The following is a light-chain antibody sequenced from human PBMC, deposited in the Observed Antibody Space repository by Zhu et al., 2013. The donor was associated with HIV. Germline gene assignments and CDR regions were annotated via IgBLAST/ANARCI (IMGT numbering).Light chain of an antibody. V-gene: IGLV3-21*03. CDR1: NIGSKS. CDR2: HDS. CDR3: QVWDSTSDVV. J-gene: IGLJ2*01. Sequence: SYELIQPPSVSVAPGKTASITCGQNNIGSKSVHWYQQKPGQAPVLVVYHDSDRPSGIPERFSGSNSGNTATLTISRVEAGDEADYYCQVWDSTSDVVFGGGTKLTVL.